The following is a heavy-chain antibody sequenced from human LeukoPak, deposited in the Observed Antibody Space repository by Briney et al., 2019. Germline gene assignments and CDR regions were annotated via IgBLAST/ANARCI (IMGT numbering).Heavy chain of an antibody. CDR1: GFTFSSYA. Sequence: GGSLRLSSAASGFTFSSYAMSWVRQAPGEGLEWVSAISGSGGSTYYADSVKGRFTISGDNSKNTLYLQTNSLRAEDTAVYYCAKHYDYIFAASDYWGQVTLVTVSS. CDR2: ISGSGGST. J-gene: IGHJ4*02. CDR3: AKHYDYIFAASDY. D-gene: IGHD3-16*01. V-gene: IGHV3-23*01.